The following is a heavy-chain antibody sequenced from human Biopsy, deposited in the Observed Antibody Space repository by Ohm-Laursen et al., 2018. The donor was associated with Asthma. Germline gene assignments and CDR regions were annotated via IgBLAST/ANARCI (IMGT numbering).Heavy chain of an antibody. CDR2: ISVYNGNT. Sequence: ASAKVSCKTSGYTFNSAGITWVRQAPGQGLEWMGWISVYNGNTKDAQKLQDRVTMITDTSTSTAYMELRSLRSDDTAVYFCARAVDYSHYYGIDVWGQGTTVTVS. J-gene: IGHJ6*02. V-gene: IGHV1-18*01. CDR3: ARAVDYSHYYGIDV. D-gene: IGHD3-10*01. CDR1: GYTFNSAG.